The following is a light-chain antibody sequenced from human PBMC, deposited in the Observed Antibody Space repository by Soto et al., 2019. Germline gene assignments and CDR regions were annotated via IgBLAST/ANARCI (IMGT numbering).Light chain of an antibody. CDR2: GAS. Sequence: VVTQSPATLSVFPGETATLSCRASQSVSSDLAWYQQRPGQAPRLLIYGASTRANGTPARFRGSGSGTEFRLTITSLQSEDFATYYCQQYNTWHPKMAFGRGTKVEIK. V-gene: IGKV3-15*01. CDR1: QSVSSD. J-gene: IGKJ1*01. CDR3: QQYNTWHPKMA.